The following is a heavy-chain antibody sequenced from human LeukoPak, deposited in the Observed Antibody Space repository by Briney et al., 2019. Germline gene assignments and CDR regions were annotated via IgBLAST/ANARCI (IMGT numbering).Heavy chain of an antibody. D-gene: IGHD5-12*01. V-gene: IGHV1-69*06. CDR3: AREGYSGYDFPY. CDR1: GGTFSSYA. J-gene: IGHJ4*02. Sequence: GASVKVSCKASGGTFSSYAISWVRQAPGQGLEWMGGIIPIFGTANYAQKFQGRVTITADKSTSTAYMELSSLRSEDTAVCYCAREGYSGYDFPYWGQGTLVTVSS. CDR2: IIPIFGTA.